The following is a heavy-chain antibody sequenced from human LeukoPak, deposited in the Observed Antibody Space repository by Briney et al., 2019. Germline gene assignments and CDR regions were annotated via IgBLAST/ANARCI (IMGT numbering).Heavy chain of an antibody. J-gene: IGHJ4*02. V-gene: IGHV3-48*04. D-gene: IGHD3-22*01. Sequence: PGGSLRLSCAASGNYWMHWVRQAPGKGLEWVSYIRSSSNIIYYADSVKGRFTISRDNTKNSLYLQMNSLRAEDTAVYYCARAAYDSSGYLTLWGQGTLVTVSS. CDR1: GNYW. CDR3: ARAAYDSSGYLTL. CDR2: IRSSSNII.